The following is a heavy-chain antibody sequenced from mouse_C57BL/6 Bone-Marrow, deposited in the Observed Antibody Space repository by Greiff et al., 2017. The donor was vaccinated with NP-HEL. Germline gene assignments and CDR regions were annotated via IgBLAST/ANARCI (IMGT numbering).Heavy chain of an antibody. D-gene: IGHD1-1*01. CDR1: GYAFSSYW. V-gene: IGHV1-80*01. J-gene: IGHJ1*03. Sequence: QVQLQQSGAELVKPGASVKISCKASGYAFSSYWMNWVKQRPGKGLEWIGQIYPGDGDTNYNGKFKGKTTLTADKSSSTAYMQLSSLTSEDSAVYFCARRDYYGEYFYVWGTGTTVTVSS. CDR3: ARRDYYGEYFYV. CDR2: IYPGDGDT.